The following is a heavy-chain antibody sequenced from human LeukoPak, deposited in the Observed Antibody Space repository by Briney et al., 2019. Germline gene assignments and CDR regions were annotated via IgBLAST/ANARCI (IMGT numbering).Heavy chain of an antibody. Sequence: GGSLRLSCAASGFTFSSYAMSWVRQAPGKGLEWVSAISGSGGSTYYADSVKGRFTVSRDNSKNTLYLQMNSLRAEDTAVYYCAKVATTVTTFSHAFDYWGQGTLVTVSS. CDR2: ISGSGGST. CDR1: GFTFSSYA. V-gene: IGHV3-23*01. D-gene: IGHD4-17*01. CDR3: AKVATTVTTFSHAFDY. J-gene: IGHJ4*02.